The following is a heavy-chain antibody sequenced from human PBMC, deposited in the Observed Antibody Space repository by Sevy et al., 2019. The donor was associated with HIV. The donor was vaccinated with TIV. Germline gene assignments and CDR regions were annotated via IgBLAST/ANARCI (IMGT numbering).Heavy chain of an antibody. V-gene: IGHV4-59*01. CDR2: SGSS. CDR3: ATGGPNQHQLDYFDY. Sequence: SETLSLTCTVSGVSISPYYWAWIRRPPGKGLECIGFSGSSNYNPSLKSRVTTSVDTSKNQFSLKLSSVTAADTAIYYCATGGPNQHQLDYFDYWGQGTLVTVSS. J-gene: IGHJ4*02. D-gene: IGHD2-2*01. CDR1: GVSISPYY.